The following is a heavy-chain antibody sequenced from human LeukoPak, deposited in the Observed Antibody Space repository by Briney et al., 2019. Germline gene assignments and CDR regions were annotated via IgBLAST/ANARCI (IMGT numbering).Heavy chain of an antibody. CDR2: IIPIFGTA. J-gene: IGHJ6*03. CDR1: GGTFSSYA. Sequence: GASVKVSCKASGGTFSSYAISWVRQAPGQGLEWMGGIIPIFGTANYAQKFQGRVTITTDESTSTAYMELGSLRSEDTAVYYCARAPIVLMVYARGGYYYYYMDVWGKGTTVTVSS. D-gene: IGHD2-8*01. V-gene: IGHV1-69*05. CDR3: ARAPIVLMVYARGGYYYYYMDV.